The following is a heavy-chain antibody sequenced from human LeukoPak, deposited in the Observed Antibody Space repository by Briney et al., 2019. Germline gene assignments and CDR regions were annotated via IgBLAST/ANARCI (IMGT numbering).Heavy chain of an antibody. V-gene: IGHV4-4*07. J-gene: IGHJ6*03. CDR2: IYNSGST. Sequence: SETLSLTXTVSGDSISSYYWSWIRQPAGKGLEWIGRIYNSGSTNYNPSLKRRVTMSVDTSKNQFSLRLSSVSAADTAVYYYARTKSGYYFMDVWGKGTTVTVSS. D-gene: IGHD7-27*01. CDR1: GDSISSYY. CDR3: ARTKSGYYFMDV.